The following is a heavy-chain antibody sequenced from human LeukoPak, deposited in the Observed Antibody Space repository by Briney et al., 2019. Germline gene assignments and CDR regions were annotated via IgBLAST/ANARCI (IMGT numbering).Heavy chain of an antibody. CDR2: IYPGDSDT. CDR1: GYSFTTCW. D-gene: IGHD6-19*01. Sequence: GESLQISCKASGYSFTTCWIAWVRQMPGKGLEWMGMIYPGDSDTRYSPSFQGQITISVDKSISIAYLQWSSLKASDTAMYYCARLLQGVAGTWGYWGQEPWSPSP. CDR3: ARLLQGVAGTWGY. J-gene: IGHJ4*02. V-gene: IGHV5-51*01.